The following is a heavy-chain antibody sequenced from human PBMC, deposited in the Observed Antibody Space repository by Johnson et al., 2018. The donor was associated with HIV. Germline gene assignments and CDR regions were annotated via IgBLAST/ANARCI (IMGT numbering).Heavy chain of an antibody. CDR1: GFRFSDHY. D-gene: IGHD1-26*01. V-gene: IGHV3-11*04. CDR3: ARGSYDGDAFDI. CDR2: ISSSGTTI. Sequence: VQLVESGGGVVQPGRSLRLSCAASGFRFSDHYMSWIRQAPGKGLEWVSYISSSGTTIYSADSVKGRFTISRENAKNSLYLQLNSLRAGDTALYYCARGSYDGDAFDIWGQGTMVTVSS. J-gene: IGHJ3*02.